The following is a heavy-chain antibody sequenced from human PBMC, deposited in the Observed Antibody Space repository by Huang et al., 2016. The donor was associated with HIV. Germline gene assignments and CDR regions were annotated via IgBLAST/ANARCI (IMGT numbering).Heavy chain of an antibody. CDR1: GGSFSDYY. J-gene: IGHJ4*02. CDR3: ARGGYRYSYGYFSSTWPIDY. V-gene: IGHV4-34*01. D-gene: IGHD5-18*01. CDR2: INHSGSN. Sequence: QVQLQQWGAGLLKPSETLSLTCAVYGGSFSDYYWSWIRQPPGKGLEWIGEINHSGSNNNNPSLKSRVTISVDTFKNQFSLKLSSVGAADTAVYYWARGGYRYSYGYFSSTWPIDYWGQGTLVTVSS.